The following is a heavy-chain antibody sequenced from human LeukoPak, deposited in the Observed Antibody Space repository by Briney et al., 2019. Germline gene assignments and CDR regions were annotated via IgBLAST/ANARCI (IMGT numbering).Heavy chain of an antibody. CDR2: IHSGGNTI. V-gene: IGHV3-48*02. CDR1: GLSISSYS. CDR3: ARDHHALYY. J-gene: IGHJ4*02. Sequence: PGGSLRLSCAASGLSISSYSMSWVRQAPGKGLEWVSYIHSGGNTIYYGDSVKGRFTISRDNAKNSLYLQMNSLRDEDTAIYYCARDHHALYYRGQGTLVTVSS.